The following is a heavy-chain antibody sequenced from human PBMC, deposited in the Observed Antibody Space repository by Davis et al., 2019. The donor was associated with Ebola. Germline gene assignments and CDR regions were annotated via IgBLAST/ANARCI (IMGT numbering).Heavy chain of an antibody. Sequence: GGSLRLSCAASGFTFSSYWMSWVRQAPGKGLEWVANIKQDGSEKYYVDSVKGRFTISRDNAKNSLYLQMNSLRAEDTAVYYCASQKIAVAGWGAFDIWGQGTMVTVSS. CDR1: GFTFSSYW. J-gene: IGHJ3*02. CDR2: IKQDGSEK. V-gene: IGHV3-7*03. D-gene: IGHD6-19*01. CDR3: ASQKIAVAGWGAFDI.